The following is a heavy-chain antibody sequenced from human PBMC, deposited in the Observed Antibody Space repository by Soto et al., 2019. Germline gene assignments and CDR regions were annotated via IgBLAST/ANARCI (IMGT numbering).Heavy chain of an antibody. J-gene: IGHJ4*02. D-gene: IGHD1-1*01. Sequence: GGSLRLSCAASGLTFSSYGMHWVRQAPGKGLEWVAVISYDGSNKYYADSVKGRFTISRDNSKNTLYLQMNSLRAEDTAVYYCAKVSLKLEHTGGSFDYWGQGTLVTVSS. V-gene: IGHV3-30*18. CDR1: GLTFSSYG. CDR3: AKVSLKLEHTGGSFDY. CDR2: ISYDGSNK.